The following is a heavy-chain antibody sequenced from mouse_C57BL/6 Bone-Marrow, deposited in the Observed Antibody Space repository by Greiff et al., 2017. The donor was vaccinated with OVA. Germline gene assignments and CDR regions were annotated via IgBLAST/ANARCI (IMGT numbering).Heavy chain of an antibody. CDR1: GFNIKDDY. J-gene: IGHJ1*03. CDR2: IDPENGDT. V-gene: IGHV14-4*01. D-gene: IGHD1-1*01. Sequence: VHVKQSGAELVRPGASVKLSCTASGFNIKDDYMHWVKQRPEQGLEWIGWIDPENGDTEYASKFQGKATITADTSSNTAYLQLSSLTSEDTAVYYCTRITTVVAHWYFDVWGTGTTVTVSS. CDR3: TRITTVVAHWYFDV.